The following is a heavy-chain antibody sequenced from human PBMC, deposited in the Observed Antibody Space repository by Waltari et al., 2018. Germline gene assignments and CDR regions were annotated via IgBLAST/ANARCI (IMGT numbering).Heavy chain of an antibody. J-gene: IGHJ6*02. Sequence: QVQLQESGPGLGKPSQTLSLTCTVSGGSISSRSYYWSWVRQPPGKVLEWIGYVYSSVSTYYNPSLMTRVDISKHTSTNQFSLKLTSVTAADTAVYYCARVTAVTGTGGMDVWGQGTTVIVSS. CDR2: VYSSVST. D-gene: IGHD6-19*01. CDR1: GGSISSRSYY. V-gene: IGHV4-30-4*01. CDR3: ARVTAVTGTGGMDV.